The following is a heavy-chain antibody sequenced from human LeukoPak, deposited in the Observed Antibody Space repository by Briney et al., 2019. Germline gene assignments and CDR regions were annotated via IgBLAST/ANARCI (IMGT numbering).Heavy chain of an antibody. Sequence: GESLKISCKSSGYSFTSYWIAWVRQMPGKGLEWMGILYPGDSDTRYSPSFQGQVTISADKSITTAYLQWSSLKASDTAMYYCARPQPGYSSGWYTGAFDIWGQGTMVTVSS. J-gene: IGHJ3*02. CDR3: ARPQPGYSSGWYTGAFDI. CDR1: GYSFTSYW. V-gene: IGHV5-51*01. D-gene: IGHD6-19*01. CDR2: LYPGDSDT.